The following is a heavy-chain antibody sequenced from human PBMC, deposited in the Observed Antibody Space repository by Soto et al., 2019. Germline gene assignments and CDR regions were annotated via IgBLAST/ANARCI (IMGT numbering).Heavy chain of an antibody. CDR1: GGTFSSYA. J-gene: IGHJ4*02. CDR3: ARIILPQYSRGWFWYFDS. CDR2: IIPIFGTA. Sequence: GASVKVSCKASGGTFSSYAISWVRQAPGQGLEWMGGIIPIFGTANYAQKFQGRVTITADESTSTAYMELSSLRSEDTAVYYCARIILPQYSRGWFWYFDSGGREPLVTFP. D-gene: IGHD6-19*01. V-gene: IGHV1-69*13.